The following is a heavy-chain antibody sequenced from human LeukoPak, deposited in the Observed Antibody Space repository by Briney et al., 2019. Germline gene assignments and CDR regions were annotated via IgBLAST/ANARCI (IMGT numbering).Heavy chain of an antibody. Sequence: QPGGSLRLSCAASGFTFSSYWMHWVRQAPGKGLVWVSRIKSDGSATSYADSVKGRFTISRDNAKNTLYLQMNSLRAEDTGLYYCARAYGPDYWGQGTLVTVSS. D-gene: IGHD4-17*01. CDR3: ARAYGPDY. CDR2: IKSDGSAT. CDR1: GFTFSSYW. J-gene: IGHJ4*02. V-gene: IGHV3-74*01.